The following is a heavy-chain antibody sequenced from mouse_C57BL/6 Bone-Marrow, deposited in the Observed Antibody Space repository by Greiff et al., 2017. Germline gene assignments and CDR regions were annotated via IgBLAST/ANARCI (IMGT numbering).Heavy chain of an antibody. Sequence: VQLQQSGAELVRPGTSVKMSCKASGYTFTYYWIGWVKPRPGHGLEWIGDIYPGGGYTKYNEKFKGKAKLTADTSSITAYVQFSGLTSKDSANYYCAREDYDNNNWYFDVWGKGTSVTVSS. D-gene: IGHD1-1*01. CDR1: GYTFTYYW. V-gene: IGHV1-63*01. CDR2: IYPGGGYT. J-gene: IGHJ1*03. CDR3: AREDYDNNNWYFDV.